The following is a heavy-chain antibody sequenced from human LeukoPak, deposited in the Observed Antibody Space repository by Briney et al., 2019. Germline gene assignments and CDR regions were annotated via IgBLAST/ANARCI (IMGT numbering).Heavy chain of an antibody. V-gene: IGHV3-9*01. J-gene: IGHJ6*03. D-gene: IGHD4-23*01. CDR3: AKEGGNRRKAYYHMDV. Sequence: PGRSLRLSCAASGFTFDDYAMHWVRQAPGKGLEWVSGISWNSGSIGYADSVKGRFTISRDNAKNSLYLQMNSLRAEDTAVYYCAKEGGNRRKAYYHMDVWGKGTTVTVSS. CDR2: ISWNSGSI. CDR1: GFTFDDYA.